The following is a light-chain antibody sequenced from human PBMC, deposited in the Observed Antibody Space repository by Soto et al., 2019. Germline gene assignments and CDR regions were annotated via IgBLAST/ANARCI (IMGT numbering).Light chain of an antibody. V-gene: IGKV1-5*03. CDR2: KAS. CDR1: QSXXXS. J-gene: IGKJ1*01. Sequence: DIQMTQSPSTLSASVGDRVTITCRAXQSXXXSLAWYQQKPGKAPKVLIYKASSLXXGVPSRFSGSGSGTXXXXXXXXXXXXDFATYYXQHCDSYWTFGQGTKVEIK. CDR3: QHCDSYWT.